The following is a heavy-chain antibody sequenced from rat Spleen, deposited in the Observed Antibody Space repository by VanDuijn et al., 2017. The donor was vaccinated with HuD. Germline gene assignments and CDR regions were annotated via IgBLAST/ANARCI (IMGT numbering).Heavy chain of an antibody. J-gene: IGHJ4*01. CDR2: VSSGGGIT. CDR3: ARHDYGSYGVMDA. CDR1: GFSFSNHD. Sequence: EVQLVESGGGLVQPGRSLKLSCVASGFSFSNHDMAWVRQAPTKGLEWIASVSSGGGITYYRDSVKGRFTISRDNAKSTLYLQMDSLRSEDTATYYCARHDYGSYGVMDAWGQGASVTVSS. D-gene: IGHD1-3*01. V-gene: IGHV5-25*01.